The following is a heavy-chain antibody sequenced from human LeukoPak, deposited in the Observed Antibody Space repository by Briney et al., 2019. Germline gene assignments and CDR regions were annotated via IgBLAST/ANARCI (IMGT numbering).Heavy chain of an antibody. V-gene: IGHV1-46*01. CDR3: ARGGAAPYCFDY. D-gene: IGHD6-13*01. J-gene: IGHJ4*02. Sequence: ASVKVSCKASGYTFTSNYIHWVRQAPGQGLEWMGMIYPRDGSTSYAQKFQGRVTVTRDTSTSTVHMELSGLRSEDTAVYYCARGGAAPYCFDYWGPGTLVTVSS. CDR2: IYPRDGST. CDR1: GYTFTSNY.